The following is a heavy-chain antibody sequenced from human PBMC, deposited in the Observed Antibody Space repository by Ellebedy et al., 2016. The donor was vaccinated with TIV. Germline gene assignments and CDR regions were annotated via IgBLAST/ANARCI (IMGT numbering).Heavy chain of an antibody. V-gene: IGHV1-69*13. CDR1: GGTFSSYA. D-gene: IGHD2-2*01. Sequence: SVKVSXXASGGTFSSYAISWVRQAPGQGLEWMGGIIPIFGTANYAQKFQGRVTITADESTSTAYMELSSLRSEDTAVYYCARGQLLVVVPAAMAAWFDPWGQGTLVTVSS. J-gene: IGHJ5*02. CDR2: IIPIFGTA. CDR3: ARGQLLVVVPAAMAAWFDP.